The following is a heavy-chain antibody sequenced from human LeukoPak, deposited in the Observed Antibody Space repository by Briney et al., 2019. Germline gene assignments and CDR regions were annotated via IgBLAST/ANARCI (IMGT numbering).Heavy chain of an antibody. Sequence: PGGSLRLSCAASGCIFSRYTINWVRQAPGKGLEWVSSIWSDSAEIHYADSVKGRFTISRDNAKDSLYLQMNSLRAEDSAVYYCARDFFHSDISRPFDYWGQGTLVTVSS. J-gene: IGHJ4*02. CDR3: ARDFFHSDISRPFDY. D-gene: IGHD3-3*02. CDR1: GCIFSRYT. V-gene: IGHV3-21*01. CDR2: IWSDSAEI.